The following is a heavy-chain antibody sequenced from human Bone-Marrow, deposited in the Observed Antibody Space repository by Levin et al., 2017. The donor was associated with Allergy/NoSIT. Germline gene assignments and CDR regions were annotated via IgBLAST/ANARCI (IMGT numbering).Heavy chain of an antibody. V-gene: IGHV3-53*01. CDR2: IYSGGST. Sequence: GGSLRLSCAASGFTVSSNYMSWVRQAPGKGLEWVSVIYSGGSTYYADSVKGRFTISRDNSKNTLYLQMNSLRAEDTAVYYCAREKGGDCSSTSCYYYYMDVWGKGTTVTVSS. D-gene: IGHD2-2*01. CDR1: GFTVSSNY. J-gene: IGHJ6*03. CDR3: AREKGGDCSSTSCYYYYMDV.